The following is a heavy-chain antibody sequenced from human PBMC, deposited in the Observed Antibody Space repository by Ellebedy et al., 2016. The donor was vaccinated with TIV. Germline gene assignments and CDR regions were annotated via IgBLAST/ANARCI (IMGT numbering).Heavy chain of an antibody. CDR2: ISSISSYL. Sequence: PGGSLRLSCAASGFTFSSYAMNWVRHAPRKGLAWVSSISSISSYLYYAASVKGRFTISRDNAKNSLYLQMNSLRAEDTAVYYCARPNYGGNQPFDYWGQGTLVTVSS. V-gene: IGHV3-21*01. J-gene: IGHJ4*02. CDR3: ARPNYGGNQPFDY. CDR1: GFTFSSYA. D-gene: IGHD4-23*01.